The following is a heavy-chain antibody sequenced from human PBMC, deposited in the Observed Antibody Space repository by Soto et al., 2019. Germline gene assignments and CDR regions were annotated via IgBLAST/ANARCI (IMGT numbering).Heavy chain of an antibody. CDR1: GFIFNTYS. CDR2: ISGSSQTI. J-gene: IGHJ4*02. CDR3: ARTLSWRRGPFDS. Sequence: EVQLVESGGGLIQPGGSLRLSCEASGFIFNTYSMNWVGQAPGKGLEWVSYISGSSQTIFYADSVRGRFTISRDNANNSTYLQMVSLRDEDTAVYYCARTLSWRRGPFDSWGQGTLVTVSS. V-gene: IGHV3-48*02. D-gene: IGHD2-15*01.